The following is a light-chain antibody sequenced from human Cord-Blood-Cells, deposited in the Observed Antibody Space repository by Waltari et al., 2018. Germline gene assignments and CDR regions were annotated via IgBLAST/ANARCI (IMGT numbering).Light chain of an antibody. J-gene: IGKJ1*01. V-gene: IGKV1-33*01. CDR2: DAS. CDR3: QQYDNLWT. Sequence: DIQMTQSPSSLSASVGDRVTITCQASQDISKYLNWYQQKPGKAPKLLNYDASNLETGVPSRFSGSGSGTDFTFTSSSLQPEDIATYYCQQYDNLWTFGQGTKVEIK. CDR1: QDISKY.